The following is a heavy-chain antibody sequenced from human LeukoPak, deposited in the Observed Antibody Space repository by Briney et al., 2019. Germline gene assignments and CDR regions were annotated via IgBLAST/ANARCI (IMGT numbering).Heavy chain of an antibody. Sequence: GGSLRLSCAASGFIVSSNYMSWVRQAPGKGLEWVSVIYSGGSTYYADSVKGRFTISRDKSKNTLFLQMNSLRAEDTAVYYCARGVHDFWSGFHFDYWGQGTLVTVSS. CDR3: ARGVHDFWSGFHFDY. D-gene: IGHD3-3*01. V-gene: IGHV3-66*02. CDR1: GFIVSSNY. CDR2: IYSGGST. J-gene: IGHJ4*02.